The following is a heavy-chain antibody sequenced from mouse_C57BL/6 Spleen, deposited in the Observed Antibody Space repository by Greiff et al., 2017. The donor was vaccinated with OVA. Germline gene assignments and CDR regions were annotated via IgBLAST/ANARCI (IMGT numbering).Heavy chain of an antibody. CDR1: GFNIKDYY. Sequence: EVKVVESGAELVKPGASVKLSCTASGFNIKDYYMHWVKQRTEQGLEWIGRIDPEDGETKYAPKFQGKATITADTSSNTAYLQLSSLTSEDTAVYYCARAYGSSYWYFDVWGTGTTVTVSS. CDR2: IDPEDGET. V-gene: IGHV14-2*01. D-gene: IGHD1-1*01. J-gene: IGHJ1*03. CDR3: ARAYGSSYWYFDV.